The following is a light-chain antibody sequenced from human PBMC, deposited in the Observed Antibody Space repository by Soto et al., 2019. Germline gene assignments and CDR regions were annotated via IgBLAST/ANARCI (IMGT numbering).Light chain of an antibody. Sequence: DIQMTQSPSSVSASVGDRVTITCRASRGISSWLAWYQQKPGKAPKLLIYDASTLESGVPSRFSGRGSGTEFTLTISSLQPDDFATYYCQQYNSYWTFGQGTKVDIK. CDR2: DAS. CDR3: QQYNSYWT. CDR1: RGISSW. V-gene: IGKV1-5*01. J-gene: IGKJ1*01.